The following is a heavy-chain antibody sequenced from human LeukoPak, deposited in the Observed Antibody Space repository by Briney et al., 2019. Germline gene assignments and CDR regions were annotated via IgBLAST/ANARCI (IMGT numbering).Heavy chain of an antibody. CDR2: VGTTGTLT. D-gene: IGHD1-26*01. Sequence: GGSLRLSCAASGFTFSSYSMNWVRQAPGKGLEWVSVVGTTGTLTFYADFVKGRFTISRDNSKNTVYLQMNSLSVDDTAVYYCGRYLDVSVGGNDYWGQGTLVTVSS. CDR1: GFTFSSYS. V-gene: IGHV3-21*01. J-gene: IGHJ4*02. CDR3: GRYLDVSVGGNDY.